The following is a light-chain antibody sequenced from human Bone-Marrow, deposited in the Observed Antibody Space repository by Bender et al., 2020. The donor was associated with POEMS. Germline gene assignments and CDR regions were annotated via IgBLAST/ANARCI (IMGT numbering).Light chain of an antibody. Sequence: QSVLTQPPSASGTPGQRVTISCSGSSSNIGTNPVNWYQQLPGTAPKLLIYINNQRPSGVPDRFSGSKSGNTASLTISGLQAEDEADYYCCSYAGSYIWVFGGGTKVTVL. CDR2: INN. CDR3: CSYAGSYIWV. CDR1: SSNIGTNP. J-gene: IGLJ3*02. V-gene: IGLV1-44*01.